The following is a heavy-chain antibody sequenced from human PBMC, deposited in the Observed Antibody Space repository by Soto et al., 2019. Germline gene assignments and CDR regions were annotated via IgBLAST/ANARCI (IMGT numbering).Heavy chain of an antibody. CDR1: GFSFANYW. CDR2: IDPSESYS. D-gene: IGHD3-16*01. J-gene: IGHJ6*02. Sequence: GESLKISCTGSGFSFANYWINWVRQMPGKGLEWMGRIDPSESYSNYSPSFQGHVTISADKSINTAYLQWSSLKASDTAMYYCWGEGFGLEVWGQGSRVSVSS. V-gene: IGHV5-10-1*01. CDR3: WGEGFGLEV.